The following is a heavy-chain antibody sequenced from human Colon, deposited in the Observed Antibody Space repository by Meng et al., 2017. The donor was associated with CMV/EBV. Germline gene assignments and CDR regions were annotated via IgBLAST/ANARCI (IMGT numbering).Heavy chain of an antibody. V-gene: IGHV3-23*03. J-gene: IGHJ4*02. CDR3: ATVAVAGTETMDS. CDR2: IYYDGSHR. CDR1: GLTFSSYA. Sequence: GSGLTFSSYAMNWVRQAPGKGLEWLSVIYYDGSHRSYADSVKGRFTISRDNSQNMVYLQMNSLGAEDTAVYYCATVAVAGTETMDSWGQGTLVTVSS. D-gene: IGHD6-19*01.